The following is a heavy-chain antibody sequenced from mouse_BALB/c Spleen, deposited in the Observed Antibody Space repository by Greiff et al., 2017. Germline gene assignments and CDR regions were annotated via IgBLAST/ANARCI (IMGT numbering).Heavy chain of an antibody. CDR1: GYSFTGYY. J-gene: IGHJ4*01. D-gene: IGHD2-4*01. V-gene: IGHV1S34*01. CDR3: ARASTMITTKRNYYAMDY. CDR2: ISCYNGAT. Sequence: LVKTGASVKISCKASGYSFTGYYMHWVKQSHGKSLEWIGYISCYNGATSYNQKFKGKATFTVDTSSSTAYMQFNSLTSEDSAVYYCARASTMITTKRNYYAMDYWGQGTSVTVSS.